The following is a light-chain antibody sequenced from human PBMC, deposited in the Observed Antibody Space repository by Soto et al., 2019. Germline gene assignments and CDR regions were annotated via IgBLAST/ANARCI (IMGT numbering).Light chain of an antibody. CDR3: NSYAGSNTLYV. J-gene: IGLJ1*01. CDR2: EVS. CDR1: SSDVGGYNY. Sequence: QSALTQPPSASGSPGQSVTISCTGTSSDVGGYNYVSWYQQHPGKAPKLMIYEVSKRPSGVPDRFSGSKSGNTASLTVSGLQAEDEADCYRNSYAGSNTLYVFGTGTKVTVL. V-gene: IGLV2-8*01.